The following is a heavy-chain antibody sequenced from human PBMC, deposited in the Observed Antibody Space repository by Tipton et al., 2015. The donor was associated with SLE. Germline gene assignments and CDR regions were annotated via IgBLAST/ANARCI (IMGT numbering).Heavy chain of an antibody. CDR2: FSDSGTT. J-gene: IGHJ4*02. CDR1: GFTFSSYG. Sequence: LRLSCAASGFTFSSYGMHWVRQAPGKGLEWIGYFSDSGTTNYNPSLKSRVTVSLDTSKNQFSLKLNSVTAADTAVYYCARGTTSPFDHWGQGTLVTVSS. D-gene: IGHD4-17*01. V-gene: IGHV4-59*01. CDR3: ARGTTSPFDH.